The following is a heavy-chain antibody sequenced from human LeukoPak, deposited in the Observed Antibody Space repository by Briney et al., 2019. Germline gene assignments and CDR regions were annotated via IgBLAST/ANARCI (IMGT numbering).Heavy chain of an antibody. D-gene: IGHD3-22*01. V-gene: IGHV3-21*04. CDR3: ARDGDSSGYKPVPWYYYGMDV. CDR1: GFTFSSYS. Sequence: PGGSLRLSCAASGFTFSSYSMNWVRQAPGKGLEWVSSISSSSSYIYYADSVKGRFTISRDNAKNSLYLQMNSLRAEDTAVYYCARDGDSSGYKPVPWYYYGMDVWGQGTTVTVSS. J-gene: IGHJ6*02. CDR2: ISSSSSYI.